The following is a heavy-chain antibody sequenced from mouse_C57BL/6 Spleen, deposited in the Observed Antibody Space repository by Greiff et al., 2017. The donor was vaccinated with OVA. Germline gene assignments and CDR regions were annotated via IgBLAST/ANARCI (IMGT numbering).Heavy chain of an antibody. J-gene: IGHJ2*01. CDR3: ARPRDYDGYYFDY. D-gene: IGHD2-4*01. CDR1: GFTFSDYG. CDR2: ISSGSSTI. Sequence: EVKLMESGGGLVKPGGSLKLSCAASGFTFSDYGMHWVRQAPETGLEWVAYISSGSSTIYYADTVKGRFTISRDNAKNTLFLQMTSQRSEDTAMYYCARPRDYDGYYFDYWGQGTTLTVSS. V-gene: IGHV5-17*01.